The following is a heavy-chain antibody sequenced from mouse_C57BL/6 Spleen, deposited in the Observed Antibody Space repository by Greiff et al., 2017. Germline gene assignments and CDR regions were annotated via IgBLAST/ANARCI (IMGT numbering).Heavy chain of an antibody. CDR3: ARWLLRYLDV. CDR2: ISSGSSTI. D-gene: IGHD2-3*01. V-gene: IGHV5-17*01. J-gene: IGHJ1*03. Sequence: EVHLVESGGGLVKPGGSLKLSCAASGFTFSDYGMHWVRQAPEKGLEWVAYISSGSSTIYYADTVKGRFTISRDNAKNTLFLQMTSLRSEDTAMYYCARWLLRYLDVWGTGTTVTVSS. CDR1: GFTFSDYG.